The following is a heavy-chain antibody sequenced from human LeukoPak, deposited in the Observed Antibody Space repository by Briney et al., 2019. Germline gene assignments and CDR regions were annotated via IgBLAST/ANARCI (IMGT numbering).Heavy chain of an antibody. Sequence: GRSLRLSCAASGFTFSSYGIHWVRQAPGKGLEWVAVISYDGSNKYYVDSVKGRFTISRDNSKNTLNLQMNSLRAEDTVVYYCAKMRTPTAHSGDAFDIWGQGTMVTVSS. CDR2: ISYDGSNK. J-gene: IGHJ3*02. V-gene: IGHV3-30*18. CDR1: GFTFSSYG. CDR3: AKMRTPTAHSGDAFDI. D-gene: IGHD4-17*01.